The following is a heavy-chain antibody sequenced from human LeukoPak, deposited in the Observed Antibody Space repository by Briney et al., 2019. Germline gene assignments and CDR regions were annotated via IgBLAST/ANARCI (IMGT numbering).Heavy chain of an antibody. J-gene: IGHJ4*02. CDR1: GGSISSSSYY. CDR3: ARGRKHYDYVWGSYPSFDY. V-gene: IGHV4-39*01. Sequence: PSETLSLTCTVSGGSISSSSYYWGWIRQPPGKGLEWIGSIYYSGSTYYNPSLKSRVTISVDTSKNQFSLKLSSVTAADTAVYYCARGRKHYDYVWGSYPSFDYWGQGTLVTVSS. CDR2: IYYSGST. D-gene: IGHD3-16*02.